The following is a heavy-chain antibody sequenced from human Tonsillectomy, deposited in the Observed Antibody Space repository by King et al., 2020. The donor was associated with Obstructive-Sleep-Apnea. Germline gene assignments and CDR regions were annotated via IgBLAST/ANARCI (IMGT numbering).Heavy chain of an antibody. J-gene: IGHJ3*01. Sequence: QVQLVESGAEVKKPGASVKVSCKASGYTLTSYDISWVRQAPGQGLEWMGWISTYNINRNYAQKFQGRVTMTTDTSTSTAYMELRGLRSDDTAVYYCARTSRSTLWALDFWGQGTMVTVSS. D-gene: IGHD1-1*01. CDR1: GYTLTSYD. CDR3: ARTSRSTLWALDF. V-gene: IGHV1-18*04. CDR2: ISTYNINR.